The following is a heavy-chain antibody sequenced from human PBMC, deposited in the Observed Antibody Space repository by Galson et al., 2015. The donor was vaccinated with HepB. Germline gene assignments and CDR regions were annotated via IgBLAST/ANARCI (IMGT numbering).Heavy chain of an antibody. D-gene: IGHD6-19*01. J-gene: IGHJ4*02. CDR1: GFTFSGYA. CDR3: AKDQYSSGWYFIF. V-gene: IGHV3-23*01. CDR2: ISGSGGST. Sequence: SLRLSCAASGFTFSGYAMSWVRQAPGKGLEWVSAISGSGGSTYYADSVKGRFTISRDNSKNTLYLQMNSLRAEDTAVYYCAKDQYSSGWYFIFWGQGTLVTVSS.